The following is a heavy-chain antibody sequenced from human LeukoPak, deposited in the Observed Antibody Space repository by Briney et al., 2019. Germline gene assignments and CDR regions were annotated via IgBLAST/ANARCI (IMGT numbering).Heavy chain of an antibody. CDR1: GGSISSYY. CDR2: VFYSGST. CDR3: ARRMGSSWTFDY. J-gene: IGHJ4*02. D-gene: IGHD6-13*01. Sequence: SETLSLTCTVSGGSISSYYWSWIRQPPGKELEWIGYVFYSGSTNYNPSLKSRVTISVDTSKNQFSLKLSSVTAAVTAVYYCARRMGSSWTFDYWGQGTLVTVSS. V-gene: IGHV4-59*01.